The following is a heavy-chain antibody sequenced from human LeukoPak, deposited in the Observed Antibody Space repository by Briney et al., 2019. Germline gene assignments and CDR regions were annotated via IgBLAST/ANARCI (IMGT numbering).Heavy chain of an antibody. V-gene: IGHV1-18*01. Sequence: ASVKVTCKASGYTFTSYGISWVRQPPGQGLEWMGWISANKGNTNYAQKFQERVTITSDMSTSTAYMELSSLRSEDTAVYYCAAILRAATSDYYFDYWGQGTLGTVSS. J-gene: IGHJ4*02. CDR2: ISANKGNT. D-gene: IGHD6-13*01. CDR1: GYTFTSYG. CDR3: AAILRAATSDYYFDY.